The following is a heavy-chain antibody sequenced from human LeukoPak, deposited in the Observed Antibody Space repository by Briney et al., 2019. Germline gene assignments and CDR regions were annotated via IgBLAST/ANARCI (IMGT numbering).Heavy chain of an antibody. Sequence: PSETLSLTCTVSGGSINSYYWSWIRQPPGKGLEWIGYIYYSGSTNYNPSLKSRVTMSVDTSTNHFSLKLSSVAAAVTAVYYCARVFSGWPYYFDYWGQGTLVTVSP. D-gene: IGHD6-19*01. CDR1: GGSINSYY. CDR2: IYYSGST. CDR3: ARVFSGWPYYFDY. V-gene: IGHV4-59*01. J-gene: IGHJ4*02.